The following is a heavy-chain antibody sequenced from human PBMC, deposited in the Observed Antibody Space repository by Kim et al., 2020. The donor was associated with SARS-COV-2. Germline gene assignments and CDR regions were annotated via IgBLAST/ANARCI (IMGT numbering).Heavy chain of an antibody. Sequence: GGSLRLSCAASGFPFRRYWMHWVRQVPGKGLVWVSRINVDGTPTNYADSVKGRFTISRDNAENTLYLQMNSLTAEDTAVYYCARDLSGADDDLGQGTLVT. CDR1: GFPFRRYW. CDR2: INVDGTPT. V-gene: IGHV3-74*01. D-gene: IGHD3-10*01. CDR3: ARDLSGADDD. J-gene: IGHJ4*02.